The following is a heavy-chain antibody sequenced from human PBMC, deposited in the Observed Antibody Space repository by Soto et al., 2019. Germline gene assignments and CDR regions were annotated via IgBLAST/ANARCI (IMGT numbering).Heavy chain of an antibody. Sequence: EVQLVETGGGLIQPGGSLRLSCAASGFTVSSNYMNWVRQAPGKGLEWLSIIYSDATTYYADSVKGRFTNSRDNFKNTLYLQMNNLRAEGTAVYYCAILSNWGQGTLVTVSS. CDR2: IYSDATT. D-gene: IGHD6-6*01. J-gene: IGHJ4*02. V-gene: IGHV3-53*02. CDR1: GFTVSSNY. CDR3: AILSN.